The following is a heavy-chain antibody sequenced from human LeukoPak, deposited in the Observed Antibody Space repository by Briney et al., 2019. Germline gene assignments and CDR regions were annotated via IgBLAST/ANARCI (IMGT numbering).Heavy chain of an antibody. J-gene: IGHJ4*02. Sequence: GGSLRLSCAASGFTFNNAWMNWVRQAPGKGLEWVGCIKSKTDGGTTDYAASVKGRFTISTDDSKKTLYMQMNSLKTEDTAVYYCTGRNFDYWGQGTLVTVSS. CDR3: TGRNFDY. CDR2: IKSKTDGGTT. V-gene: IGHV3-15*01. CDR1: GFTFNNAW.